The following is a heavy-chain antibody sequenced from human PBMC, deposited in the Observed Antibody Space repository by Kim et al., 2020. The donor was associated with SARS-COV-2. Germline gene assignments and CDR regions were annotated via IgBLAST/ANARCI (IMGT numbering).Heavy chain of an antibody. CDR3: ARDLWFRELPLDY. D-gene: IGHD3-10*01. J-gene: IGHJ4*02. CDR1: GFTFSSYW. CDR2: IKQDGSEK. Sequence: GGSLRLSCAASGFTFSSYWMSWVRQAPGKGLEWVANIKQDGSEKYYVDSVKGRFTISRDNAKNSLYLQMNSLRAEDTAVYYCARDLWFRELPLDYWGQGTLVTVSS. V-gene: IGHV3-7*01.